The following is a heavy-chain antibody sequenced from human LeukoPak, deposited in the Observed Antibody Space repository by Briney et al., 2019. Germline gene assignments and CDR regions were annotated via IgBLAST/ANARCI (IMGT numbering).Heavy chain of an antibody. Sequence: ASVKVSCKASGYTFTGYYMHWVRQAPGQGLEWMGWINPNSGGTNYAQKFQGRVTMTRDTSISTAYMELSSLRSEDTAVYYCARYPRGYSYGYTDYWGQGTLVTVSS. D-gene: IGHD5-18*01. V-gene: IGHV1-2*02. CDR3: ARYPRGYSYGYTDY. CDR2: INPNSGGT. CDR1: GYTFTGYY. J-gene: IGHJ4*02.